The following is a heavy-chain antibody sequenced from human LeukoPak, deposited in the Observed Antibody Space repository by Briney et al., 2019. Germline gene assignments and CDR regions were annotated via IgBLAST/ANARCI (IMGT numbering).Heavy chain of an antibody. CDR3: ARGLRGYYGMDV. V-gene: IGHV4-30-2*01. CDR1: GGSISSGGYS. D-gene: IGHD3-10*01. CDR2: IYHSGST. J-gene: IGHJ6*02. Sequence: SETLSLTCAVSGGSISSGGYSWSWIRQPPGKGLEWIGYIYHSGSTYYNPSLKSRVTISVDRYKNQFSLKLSSVTAADTAVYYCARGLRGYYGMDVWGQGTTVTVSS.